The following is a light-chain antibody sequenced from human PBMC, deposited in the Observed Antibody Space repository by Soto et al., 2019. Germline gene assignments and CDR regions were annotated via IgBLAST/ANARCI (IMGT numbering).Light chain of an antibody. J-gene: IGKJ1*01. CDR1: PSVANF. CDR3: QHYGTSWWT. CDR2: GAF. V-gene: IGKV3-20*01. Sequence: EIVLTQSPATLSLSPGERATLSCRASPSVANFVAWYQQKPGQAPRLLIYGAFNRATGIPARFSGSGSGTDFTLTISRLEPEDFAVYYCQHYGTSWWTFGQGTKVDIK.